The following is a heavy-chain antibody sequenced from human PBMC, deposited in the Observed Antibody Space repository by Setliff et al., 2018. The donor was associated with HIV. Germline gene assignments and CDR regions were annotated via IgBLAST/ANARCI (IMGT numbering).Heavy chain of an antibody. D-gene: IGHD3-16*01. CDR2: IYYSGST. Sequence: SETLSLTCTVSGGSISSSSYYWGWIRQPPGKGLEWIGNIYYSGSTYYNPSLKSRVTISVDTSTNQFSLKLTSVTAADTAVYYCARQFWMLTTLYFDSLGPGTLVTVSS. V-gene: IGHV4-39*01. J-gene: IGHJ4*02. CDR1: GGSISSSSYY. CDR3: ARQFWMLTTLYFDS.